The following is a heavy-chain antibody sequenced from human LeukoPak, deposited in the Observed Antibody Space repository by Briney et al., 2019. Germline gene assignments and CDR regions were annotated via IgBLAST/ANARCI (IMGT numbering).Heavy chain of an antibody. CDR3: ARVRGGSGSSYAADAFDI. D-gene: IGHD1-26*01. CDR1: GFTVSSNY. V-gene: IGHV3-53*01. Sequence: SGGSLRLSCAASGFTVSSNYMSWVRQAPGKGLEWVSVIYSGGSTYYADSVKGRFTISRDNAKSTLYLQMNSLRAEDTAVYYCARVRGGSGSSYAADAFDIWGQGTMVTVSS. J-gene: IGHJ3*02. CDR2: IYSGGST.